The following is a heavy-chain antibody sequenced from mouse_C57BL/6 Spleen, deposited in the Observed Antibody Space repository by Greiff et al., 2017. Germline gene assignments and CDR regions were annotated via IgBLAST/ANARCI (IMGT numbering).Heavy chain of an antibody. V-gene: IGHV3-6*01. Sequence: EVQLQESGPGLVKPSQSLSLTCSVTGYSITSGYYWNWIRQFPGNKLEWMGYISYDGSNNYNPSLKNRISITRDTSKNQFFLKLNSVTTEDTATYYCARAPITTVVATNYAMDYWGQGTSVTVSS. CDR2: ISYDGSN. D-gene: IGHD1-1*01. CDR3: ARAPITTVVATNYAMDY. J-gene: IGHJ4*01. CDR1: GYSITSGYY.